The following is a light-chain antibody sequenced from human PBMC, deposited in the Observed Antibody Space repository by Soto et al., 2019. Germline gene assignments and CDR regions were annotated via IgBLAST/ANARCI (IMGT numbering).Light chain of an antibody. CDR1: QSVSSSY. Sequence: EIVLTQSPGTLSLSPGERATLSCRASQSVSSSYLAWYQQKPGQAPRLLIYGASSRATGIPDRFSGSGSGTDITLTIGRLEPEDFAVYYCQQYGSSPRTFGQGTKVEIK. J-gene: IGKJ1*01. V-gene: IGKV3-20*01. CDR3: QQYGSSPRT. CDR2: GAS.